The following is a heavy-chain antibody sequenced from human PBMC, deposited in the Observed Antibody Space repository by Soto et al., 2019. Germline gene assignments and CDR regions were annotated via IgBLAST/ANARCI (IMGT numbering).Heavy chain of an antibody. J-gene: IGHJ4*02. D-gene: IGHD3-10*01. Sequence: QLQLQESGPGLVKPSETLSLTCTVSGASISSTVYYWGWIRQPPGKGLEWIGSVSYSGSTYYNPSLKSRITISVDTSMNQFSLNLSSVTAPDTAVYYCARHRGSPRYFDYWGQGTLVTVSS. CDR1: GASISSTVYY. CDR3: ARHRGSPRYFDY. CDR2: VSYSGST. V-gene: IGHV4-39*01.